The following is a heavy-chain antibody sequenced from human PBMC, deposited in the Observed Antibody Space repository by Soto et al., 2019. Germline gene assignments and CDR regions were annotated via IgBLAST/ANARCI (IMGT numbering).Heavy chain of an antibody. CDR3: ARRFYYGSGSLVRNPPFDY. CDR1: GGSFSGYY. V-gene: IGHV4-34*01. J-gene: IGHJ4*02. D-gene: IGHD3-10*01. CDR2: INHSGST. Sequence: PSETLSLTCAVYGGSFSGYYWSWIRQPPGKGLEWIGEINHSGSTNYNPSLKSRVTISVDTSKNQFSLKLSSVTAADTAVYYCARRFYYGSGSLVRNPPFDYCGQGTLVTVSS.